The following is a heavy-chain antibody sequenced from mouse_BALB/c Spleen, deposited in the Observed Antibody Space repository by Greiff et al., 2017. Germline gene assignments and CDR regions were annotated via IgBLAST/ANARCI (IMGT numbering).Heavy chain of an antibody. Sequence: VQLQESGPGLVAPSQSLSITCTVSGFSLTSYDISWIRQPPGKGLEWLGVIWTGGGTNYNSAFMSRLSISKDNSKSQVFLKMNSLQTDDTAIYYCVRDGLLDYWGQGTTLTVSS. CDR3: VRDGLLDY. CDR2: IWTGGGT. CDR1: GFSLTSYD. V-gene: IGHV2-9-2*01. D-gene: IGHD1-1*01. J-gene: IGHJ2*01.